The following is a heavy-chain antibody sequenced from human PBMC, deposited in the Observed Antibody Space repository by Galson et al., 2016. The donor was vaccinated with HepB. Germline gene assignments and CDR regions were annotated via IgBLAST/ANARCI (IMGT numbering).Heavy chain of an antibody. CDR3: ARGRLDNYNWSDGFDP. V-gene: IGHV3-11*06. Sequence: SLRLSCAASGFSFSDYYMTWIRQAPGKGLEWVSYISSSGSYNTNYADSVEGRFTISRDNAKNSLYLQMSSLRHEDTAVYYCARGRLDNYNWSDGFDPWGQGTLVTVSS. CDR1: GFSFSDYY. CDR2: ISSSGSYNT. D-gene: IGHD1-1*01. J-gene: IGHJ5*02.